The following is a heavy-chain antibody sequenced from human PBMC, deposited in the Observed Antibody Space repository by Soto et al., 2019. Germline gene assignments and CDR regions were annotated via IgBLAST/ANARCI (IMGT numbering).Heavy chain of an antibody. CDR3: ARGLLSITIFGTELXFDY. CDR1: GGSISSGGYY. D-gene: IGHD3-3*01. Sequence: PSETLSLTCTVSGGSISSGGYYWSWIRQHPGKGLEWIGYIYYSGSTYYNPSLKSRVTISVDTSKNQFSLKLSSVTAADTAVYYCARGLLSITIFGTELXFDYWGQGTLVTVSS. CDR2: IYYSGST. V-gene: IGHV4-31*03. J-gene: IGHJ4*02.